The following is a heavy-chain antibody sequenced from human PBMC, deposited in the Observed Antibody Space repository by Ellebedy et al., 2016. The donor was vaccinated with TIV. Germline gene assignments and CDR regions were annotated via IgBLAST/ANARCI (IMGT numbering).Heavy chain of an antibody. J-gene: IGHJ4*02. CDR3: TTVTTRGD. CDR2: IRSKAYGGTT. V-gene: IGHV3-49*03. D-gene: IGHD4-17*01. Sequence: GESLKISCTASGFTFGDYAMSWFRQAPGKGLEWVGFIRSKAYGGTTEYAASVKGRFTISRDDSKSIAYLQMNSLKTEDTAVYYCTTVTTRGDWGQGTLVTVSS. CDR1: GFTFGDYA.